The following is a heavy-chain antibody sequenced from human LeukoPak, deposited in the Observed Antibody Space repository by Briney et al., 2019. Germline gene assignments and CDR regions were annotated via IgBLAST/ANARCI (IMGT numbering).Heavy chain of an antibody. CDR2: IYHSGST. Sequence: SQTLSLTCAVSGGSISSGGYSWSWIRQPPGKGLEWIGYIYHSGSTYYNPSLKSRVTISVDRSKNQFSLKLSSATAADTAVYYCARGHYDSSGLFDYWGQGTLVTVSS. CDR3: ARGHYDSSGLFDY. D-gene: IGHD3-22*01. CDR1: GGSISSGGYS. V-gene: IGHV4-30-2*01. J-gene: IGHJ4*02.